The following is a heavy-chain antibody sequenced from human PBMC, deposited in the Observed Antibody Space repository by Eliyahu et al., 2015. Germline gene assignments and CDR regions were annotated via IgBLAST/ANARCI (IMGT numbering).Heavy chain of an antibody. J-gene: IGHJ4*02. CDR2: IKSKADGGTT. Sequence: EVQLVESGGGLVKPGGSLRLSCAASGFTFPNAXMGWVRQAPGKGLECIGRIKSKADGGTTDYAAPVKGRFTISRDDSKNTLYLEMNSLKTEDTAVYFCTTRLIPGSGTHYTVARRTHFDYWGQGTLVTVSS. CDR1: GFTFPNAX. V-gene: IGHV3-15*01. D-gene: IGHD3-10*01. CDR3: TTRLIPGSGTHYTVARRTHFDY.